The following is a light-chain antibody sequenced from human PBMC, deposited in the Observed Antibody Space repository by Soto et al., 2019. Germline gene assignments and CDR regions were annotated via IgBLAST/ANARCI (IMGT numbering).Light chain of an antibody. CDR2: LEGSGTY. J-gene: IGLJ3*02. CDR3: ETWDSNIHWV. Sequence: QLVLTQSSSASASLGSSVKLTCTLNSGHSSYIIAWHQQQPGKAPRYLMKLEGSGTYNRGSGVPDRFSGSSSGADRYLTISNLQFEDEADYYCETWDSNIHWVFGGGTKVTVL. V-gene: IGLV4-60*02. CDR1: SGHSSYI.